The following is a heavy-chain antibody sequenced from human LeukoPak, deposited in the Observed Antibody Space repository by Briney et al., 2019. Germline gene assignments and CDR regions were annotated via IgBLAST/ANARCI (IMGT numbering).Heavy chain of an antibody. CDR3: AREGGTYSDYYYYYMDV. J-gene: IGHJ6*03. V-gene: IGHV1-18*01. CDR1: GYTFSNYG. D-gene: IGHD1-26*01. Sequence: GASVKVSCKASGYTFSNYGVSWVRQAPGQGLEWMGWISAYTGDTDYARTLQGGVTMTTDTSTTTAYMELRTLRSDDTAVYYCAREGGTYSDYYYYYMDVWGKGTTVTVS. CDR2: ISAYTGDT.